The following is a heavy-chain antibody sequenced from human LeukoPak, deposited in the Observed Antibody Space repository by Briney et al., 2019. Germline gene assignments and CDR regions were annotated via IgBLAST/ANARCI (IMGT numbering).Heavy chain of an antibody. CDR2: IKQDGSEK. Sequence: GGSLRLSCGASGFTFSSYWMSWVRQAPGKGLEWVANIKQDGSEKYYVDSVKGRFTISRDNAKNSLYLQMNSLRAEDTAVYYCARGCGRPWGQGTQVTVSS. CDR1: GFTFSSYW. J-gene: IGHJ5*02. V-gene: IGHV3-7*01. CDR3: ARGCGRP.